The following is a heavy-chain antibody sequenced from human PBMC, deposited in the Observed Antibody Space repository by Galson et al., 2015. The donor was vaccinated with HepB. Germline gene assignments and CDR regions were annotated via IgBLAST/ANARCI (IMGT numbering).Heavy chain of an antibody. D-gene: IGHD1-26*01. CDR3: VRRGISASYFLDPMFDY. Sequence: SLRLSCATSGFIFSDYIMDWVRQAPGKGLEWISYITISGDSTRYADSVKGRFTISRDNAKKSLYLQMNSLRADDTAVYYCVRRGISASYFLDPMFDYWGQGTLVTVSS. V-gene: IGHV3-48*04. J-gene: IGHJ4*01. CDR2: ITISGDST. CDR1: GFIFSDYI.